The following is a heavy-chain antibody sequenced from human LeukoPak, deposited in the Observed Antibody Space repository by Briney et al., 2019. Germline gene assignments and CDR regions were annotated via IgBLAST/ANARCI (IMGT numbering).Heavy chain of an antibody. V-gene: IGHV4-39*01. D-gene: IGHD3-16*02. CDR1: GGSISSNSFY. Sequence: PSETLSLTCTVSGGSISSNSFYWGWIRQPPGKGLEWIGSIYYSGSTYYNPSLKSRVTISVDTSKNQFSLKLSSVTAADTAVYYCASPYYDYVWGSYRLDYWGQGTLVTVSS. J-gene: IGHJ4*02. CDR3: ASPYYDYVWGSYRLDY. CDR2: IYYSGST.